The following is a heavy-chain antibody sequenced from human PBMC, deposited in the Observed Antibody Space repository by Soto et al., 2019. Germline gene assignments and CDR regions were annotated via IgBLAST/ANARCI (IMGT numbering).Heavy chain of an antibody. J-gene: IGHJ4*02. CDR3: AVIYGDYDTNFDY. D-gene: IGHD4-17*01. V-gene: IGHV1-58*01. CDR2: IVVGSGNT. CDR1: GFTFTSSA. Sequence: GASVKVSCKASGFTFTSSAVQWVRQARGQRLEWIGWIVVGSGNTNYAQKFQERVTITWDMSTSTAYMGLGSLKSEDTAVYYCAVIYGDYDTNFDYWGQGTLVTVSS.